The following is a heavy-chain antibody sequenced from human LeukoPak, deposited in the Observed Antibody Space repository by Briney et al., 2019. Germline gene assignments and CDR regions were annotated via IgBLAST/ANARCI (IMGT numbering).Heavy chain of an antibody. CDR1: GYSISSGYY. J-gene: IGHJ5*02. V-gene: IGHV4-38-2*02. Sequence: SETLSLTCTVSGYSISSGYYWGWIRPRPGKGLEGIGNIYPSVITYSNPSLKRRVTISLDMSKTQFSLKLSSVTAADTAVYYCAREGETIFGVVRNWFDPWGQGTLVTVSS. CDR3: AREGETIFGVVRNWFDP. CDR2: IYPSVIT. D-gene: IGHD3-3*01.